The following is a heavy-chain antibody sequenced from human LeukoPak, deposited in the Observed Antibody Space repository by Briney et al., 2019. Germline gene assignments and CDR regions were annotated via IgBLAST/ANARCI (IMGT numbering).Heavy chain of an antibody. V-gene: IGHV1-69*01. CDR1: GGTFSSYA. D-gene: IGHD3-22*01. CDR3: ARVFPTYYYDSSGAYFDH. J-gene: IGHJ4*02. Sequence: SVRVSCKASGGTFSSYAISWVRQAPGQGLEWMGGIIPIFGTANYAQKFQGRVTITADESTSTAYMELSSLRSEDTAVYYCARVFPTYYYDSSGAYFDHWGQGTLVTVSS. CDR2: IIPIFGTA.